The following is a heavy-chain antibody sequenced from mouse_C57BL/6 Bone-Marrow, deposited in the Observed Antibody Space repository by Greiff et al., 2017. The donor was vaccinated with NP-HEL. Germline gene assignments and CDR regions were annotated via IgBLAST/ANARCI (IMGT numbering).Heavy chain of an antibody. J-gene: IGHJ3*01. CDR2: IYPGDGDT. CDR3: ARGAY. Sequence: QVQLKQSGAELVKPGASVKISCKASGYEFSNYWMNWVTQRPGKGLEWIGQIYPGDGDTNYHGKVKDKATLTADKASSTAYMQLSRLTSEDAAVDFCARGAYGGQGTLVTVSA. CDR1: GYEFSNYW. V-gene: IGHV1-80*01.